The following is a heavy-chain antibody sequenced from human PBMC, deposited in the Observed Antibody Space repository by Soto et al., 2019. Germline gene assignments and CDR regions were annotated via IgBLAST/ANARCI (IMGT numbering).Heavy chain of an antibody. CDR3: ASQMYGSNAYFDS. Sequence: PSETLSLTCAVYGGSFSAYSGYYWNWIRQPPGKGLEWIGDINHSGSTNYNPSLKSRVTISIDTSKNQFSLKLSSVTAADTAVYYCASQMYGSNAYFDSWGQGALVTVSS. D-gene: IGHD4-17*01. J-gene: IGHJ4*02. V-gene: IGHV4-34*01. CDR1: GGSFSAYSGYY. CDR2: INHSGST.